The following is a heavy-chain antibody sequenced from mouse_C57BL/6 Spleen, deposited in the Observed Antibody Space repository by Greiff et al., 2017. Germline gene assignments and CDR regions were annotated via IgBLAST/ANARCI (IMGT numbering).Heavy chain of an antibody. CDR2: IRNKANGYTT. V-gene: IGHV7-3*01. CDR3: ARDRTSYGSTAWFAY. D-gene: IGHD1-1*01. J-gene: IGHJ3*01. Sequence: EVKLMESGGGLVQPGGSLSLSCAASGFTFTDYYMSWVRQPPGKALEWLGFIRNKANGYTTEYSASVKGRFTISRDNSQSILYLQMNALRAEDSATYYGARDRTSYGSTAWFAYWGQGTLVTVSA. CDR1: GFTFTDYY.